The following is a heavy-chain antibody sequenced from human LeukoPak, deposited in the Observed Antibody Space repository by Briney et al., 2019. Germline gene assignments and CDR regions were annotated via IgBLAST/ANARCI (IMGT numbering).Heavy chain of an antibody. V-gene: IGHV1-2*02. CDR2: INTNSGVT. J-gene: IGHJ5*02. Sequence: ASVKASCKASGLTFTGVNYIHWVRQAPGQGPEWMGWINTNSGVTDYARKFQGRVTMTRDTSISTAYMELYRLTSDDTAMYYCTRDRLSKWFDPWGQGTLVTVSS. D-gene: IGHD5-12*01. CDR3: TRDRLSKWFDP. CDR1: GLTFTGVNY.